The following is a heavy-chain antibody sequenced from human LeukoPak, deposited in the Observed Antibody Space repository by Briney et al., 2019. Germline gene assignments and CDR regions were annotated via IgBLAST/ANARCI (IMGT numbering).Heavy chain of an antibody. CDR3: ARDCLTTGAKKYYYYYYVDV. J-gene: IGHJ6*03. V-gene: IGHV4-4*08. D-gene: IGHD3-3*01. Sequence: SETLSLTCSVSGGSISIYYWTWIRQIPGKGLEWIGRIYTSGSTNYNPSLKSRVTISVDTSKNQFSLKLSSVTAADTAVYYCARDCLTTGAKKYYYYYYVDVWGKGTTVTISS. CDR2: IYTSGST. CDR1: GGSISIYY.